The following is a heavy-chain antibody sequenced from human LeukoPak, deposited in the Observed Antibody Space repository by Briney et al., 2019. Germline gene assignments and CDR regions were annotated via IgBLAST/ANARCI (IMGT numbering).Heavy chain of an antibody. V-gene: IGHV3-23*01. CDR2: ISGSGGST. Sequence: PGGSLRLSCAASGFTFSSYAMSWVRQAPGKGLEWVSAISGSGGSTYYADSVKGRFTISRDNSKNTLYLQMNSLRAEDTAVYYCAKDLFAGTAMVSRDGSFDYWGQGTLVTVSS. J-gene: IGHJ4*02. CDR1: GFTFSSYA. CDR3: AKDLFAGTAMVSRDGSFDY. D-gene: IGHD5-18*01.